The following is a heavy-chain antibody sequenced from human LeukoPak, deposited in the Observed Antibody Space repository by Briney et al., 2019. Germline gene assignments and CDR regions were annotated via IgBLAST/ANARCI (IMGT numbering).Heavy chain of an antibody. CDR2: INPNSGGT. D-gene: IGHD2-2*01. Sequence: VASVKVSCKASGYTFTGYYMHWVRQAPGQGLEWMGWINPNSGGTNYAQKFQGRVTMTRDTSISTAYMELSRLRSDDTAVYYCARGDCSSTSCYYSQDYWGQGTLVTVSS. CDR3: ARGDCSSTSCYYSQDY. CDR1: GYTFTGYY. J-gene: IGHJ4*02. V-gene: IGHV1-2*02.